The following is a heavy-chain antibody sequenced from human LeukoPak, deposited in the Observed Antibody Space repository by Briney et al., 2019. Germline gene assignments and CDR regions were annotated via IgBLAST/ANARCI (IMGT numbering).Heavy chain of an antibody. CDR3: ARGGQPRDPYYSYMDV. CDR1: GFTFNNYS. Sequence: GGSLRLSCAASGFTFNNYSMNWVRQAPGKGLEWVSYIGSNSKSIYYAGSVKGRFTISRDNAKNSLYLQMNSLRDEDTATYYCARGGQPRDPYYSYMDVWGKGTTVTVSS. J-gene: IGHJ6*03. D-gene: IGHD3-16*01. V-gene: IGHV3-48*02. CDR2: IGSNSKSI.